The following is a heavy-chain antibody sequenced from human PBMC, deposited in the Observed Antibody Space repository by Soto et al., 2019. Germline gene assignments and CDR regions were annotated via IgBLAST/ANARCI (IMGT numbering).Heavy chain of an antibody. CDR1: GYSFSSYL. J-gene: IGHJ4*02. D-gene: IGHD6-13*01. CDR3: ARHQVVSSNWSLDC. V-gene: IGHV5-51*01. Sequence: GESLKISCKGSGYSFSSYLIAWVRQMPGKGLEWVGIIHPGDSDTRYSPSFQGQVTISADKSISTAYLQWSSLKASDTALYYCARHQVVSSNWSLDCWGQGTPVTVSS. CDR2: IHPGDSDT.